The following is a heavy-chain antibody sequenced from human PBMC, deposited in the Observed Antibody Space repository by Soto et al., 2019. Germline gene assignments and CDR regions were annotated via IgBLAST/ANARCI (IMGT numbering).Heavy chain of an antibody. CDR1: GGSISSYY. CDR2: IYYSGST. D-gene: IGHD2-21*02. J-gene: IGHJ5*02. Sequence: PSETLSLTCTVSGGSISSYYWSWIRQPPGKGLEWIGYIYYSGSTNYNPSLKSRVTISVDTSKNQFSLKLSSVTAADTAVYYCARDPGVTGAPFDPWGQGTLVTVSS. V-gene: IGHV4-59*01. CDR3: ARDPGVTGAPFDP.